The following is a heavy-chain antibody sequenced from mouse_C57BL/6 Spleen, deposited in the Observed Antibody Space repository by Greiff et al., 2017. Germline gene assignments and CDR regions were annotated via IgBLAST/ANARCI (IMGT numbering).Heavy chain of an antibody. CDR3: TRSWFLYYFDY. V-gene: IGHV1-15*01. CDR2: IEPETGGT. CDR1: GYSFTDYE. J-gene: IGHJ2*01. Sequence: QVQLVESGAELVRPGASVTMSCKASGYSFTDYEMHWVKQTTVNGLEWIGAIEPETGGTANNQKFKGKAIQTADKSSSTAYMELRSLTSEDSAVYYCTRSWFLYYFDYCGQGTTLTVSS. D-gene: IGHD2-2*01.